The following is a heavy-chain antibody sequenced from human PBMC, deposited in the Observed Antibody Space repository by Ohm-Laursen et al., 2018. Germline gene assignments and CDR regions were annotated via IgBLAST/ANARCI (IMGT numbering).Heavy chain of an antibody. CDR1: GGSISSGGYY. J-gene: IGHJ6*02. D-gene: IGHD6-6*01. CDR2: IYYSGST. V-gene: IGHV4-31*01. Sequence: TLSLTCTVSGGSISSGGYYWSWIRQHPGKGLEWIGYIYYSGSTYYNPSLKSLVTISVDPSKNQFSLKLSSVTAADTAVYYCARGRSIAARHYGNYGMDVWGQGTTVTVSS. CDR3: ARGRSIAARHYGNYGMDV.